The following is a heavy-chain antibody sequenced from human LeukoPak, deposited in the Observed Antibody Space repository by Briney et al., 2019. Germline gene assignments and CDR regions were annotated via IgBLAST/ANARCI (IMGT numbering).Heavy chain of an antibody. CDR2: ISGSGGST. CDR1: GFTFSSYA. Sequence: GGSLRLSCAASGFTFSSYAMSWVRQAPGKGLEWVSAISGSGGSTYYADSVKGRFTISRDNSKNTLYLQMNSLRAEDTAVYYCAKRRAVAGSPLKYYFDYWGQGTLVTVSS. V-gene: IGHV3-23*01. CDR3: AKRRAVAGSPLKYYFDY. J-gene: IGHJ4*02. D-gene: IGHD6-19*01.